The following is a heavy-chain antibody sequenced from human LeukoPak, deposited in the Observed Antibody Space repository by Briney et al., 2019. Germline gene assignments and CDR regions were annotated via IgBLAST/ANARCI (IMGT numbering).Heavy chain of an antibody. CDR2: VKSKTDGGTT. V-gene: IGHV3-15*01. J-gene: IGHJ4*02. Sequence: NPGGSLRLSCAASGFTFSNAWMSWVRQTPGKGLEWVGRVKSKTDGGTTDYATPVTGRFTISRDDSQNTLYLQMNSLKTEDTAVYYCHVAYRGYWGQGTLVTVSS. D-gene: IGHD1-26*01. CDR3: HVAYRGY. CDR1: GFTFSNAW.